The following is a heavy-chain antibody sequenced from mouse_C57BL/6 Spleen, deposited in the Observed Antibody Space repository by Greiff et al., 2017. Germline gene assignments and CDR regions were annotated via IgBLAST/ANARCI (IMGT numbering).Heavy chain of an antibody. D-gene: IGHD1-1*01. CDR3: ARETVVATTGTNFDY. CDR2: ILPGSGST. Sequence: VKVVESGAELMKPGASVKLSCKATGYTFTGYWIEWVKQRPGHGLEWIGEILPGSGSTNYNEKFKGKATFTADTSSNTAYMQLSSLTTEDSAIYYCARETVVATTGTNFDYWGQGTTLTVSS. CDR1: GYTFTGYW. V-gene: IGHV1-9*01. J-gene: IGHJ2*01.